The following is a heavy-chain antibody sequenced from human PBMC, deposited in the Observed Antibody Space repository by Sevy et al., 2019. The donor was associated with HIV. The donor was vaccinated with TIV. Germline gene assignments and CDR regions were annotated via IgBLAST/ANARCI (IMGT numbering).Heavy chain of an antibody. J-gene: IGHJ3*02. CDR3: ARAERFLEKRGAFDI. D-gene: IGHD3-3*01. V-gene: IGHV4-30-2*01. CDR1: GGSISSGGYS. CDR2: IYHSGST. Sequence: SETLSLTCAVSGGSISSGGYSWGWIRQPPGKGLEWFGYIYHSGSTYYNPSLKSRVTISVDRSKNQFSLKLSSVTAADTAVYYCARAERFLEKRGAFDIWGQGTMVTVSS.